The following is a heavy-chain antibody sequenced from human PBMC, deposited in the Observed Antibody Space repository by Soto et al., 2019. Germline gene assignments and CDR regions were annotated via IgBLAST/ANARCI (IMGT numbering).Heavy chain of an antibody. J-gene: IGHJ3*02. D-gene: IGHD4-17*01. CDR2: ISSSSSYI. Sequence: GGSLRLSCAASGFTFSSYSMNWVRQAPGKGLEWVSSISSSSSYIYYADSVKGRFTISRDNAKNSLYLQMNSLRAEDTAVYYCARDRDYGDLSDAFDIWGQGTMVTVSS. V-gene: IGHV3-21*01. CDR1: GFTFSSYS. CDR3: ARDRDYGDLSDAFDI.